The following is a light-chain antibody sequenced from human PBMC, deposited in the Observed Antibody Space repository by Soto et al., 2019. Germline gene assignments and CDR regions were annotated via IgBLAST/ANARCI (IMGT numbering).Light chain of an antibody. V-gene: IGKV1-5*03. J-gene: IGKJ1*01. Sequence: DIQMTQSPSTLSGSVGERVTITCRASQTISSWLAWYHQKPVKAPKLLIYKASTLKSGVPSRFSGSGSGTEFTLTISSLQPDDFATYYCQHYNSYSEAFGQGTKVDIK. CDR2: KAS. CDR3: QHYNSYSEA. CDR1: QTISSW.